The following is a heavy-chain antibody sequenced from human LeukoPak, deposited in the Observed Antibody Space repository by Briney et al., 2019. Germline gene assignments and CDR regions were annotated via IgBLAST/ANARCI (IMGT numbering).Heavy chain of an antibody. CDR2: IYSGGST. D-gene: IGHD6-13*01. V-gene: IGHV3-53*01. Sequence: GGSLRLSRAASGFTVSSNYMSWVRQASGKGLEWVSVIYSGGSTYYADSVKGRFTISRDNSKNTLYLQMNSLRAEDTAVYYCAREAAGPNWGSYDYWGRGTLVTVSS. J-gene: IGHJ4*02. CDR1: GFTVSSNY. CDR3: AREAAGPNWGSYDY.